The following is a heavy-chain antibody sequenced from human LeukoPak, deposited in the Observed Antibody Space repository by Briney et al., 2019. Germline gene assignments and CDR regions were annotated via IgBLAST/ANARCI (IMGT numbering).Heavy chain of an antibody. V-gene: IGHV4-59*05. CDR3: ASPSYCSGGSCYDVDGYFDY. J-gene: IGHJ4*02. CDR2: IYYSGST. D-gene: IGHD2-15*01. CDR1: GDSMSGYY. Sequence: PSETLSLTCTVYGDSMSGYYWSWIRQPPGKGLEWIGSIYYSGSTYYNPSLKSRVTISVDTSKNQFSLKLSSVTAADTAVYYCASPSYCSGGSCYDVDGYFDYRGQGTLVTVSS.